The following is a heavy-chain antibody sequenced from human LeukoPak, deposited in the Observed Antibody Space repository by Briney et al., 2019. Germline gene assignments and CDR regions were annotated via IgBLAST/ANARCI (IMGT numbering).Heavy chain of an antibody. CDR1: GFTVSSNY. D-gene: IGHD3-3*01. CDR2: IYSGGST. V-gene: IGHV3-66*02. Sequence: PGGSLRLSCAASGFTVSSNYMSWVRQAPGKGLEWVSVIYSGGSTYYADSVKGRFTISRDNSKNTLYLQTNSLRAEDTAVYYCARSYYDFWSGYYTYFDYWGQGTLATVSS. J-gene: IGHJ4*02. CDR3: ARSYYDFWSGYYTYFDY.